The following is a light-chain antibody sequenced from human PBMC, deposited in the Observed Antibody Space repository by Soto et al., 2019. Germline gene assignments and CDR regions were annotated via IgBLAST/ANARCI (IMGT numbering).Light chain of an antibody. CDR1: QGITNY. V-gene: IGKV1-27*01. J-gene: IGKJ5*01. CDR3: QKYNSAPHT. Sequence: DIQMTQSPSSLSASIGDRVTITCRASQGITNYLAWYQQRPGKVPKLLIYAASTLQSGVPSRFSGSGSGTDFTLTISSLQPEDVATYYCQKYNSAPHTFGQGTRLEIK. CDR2: AAS.